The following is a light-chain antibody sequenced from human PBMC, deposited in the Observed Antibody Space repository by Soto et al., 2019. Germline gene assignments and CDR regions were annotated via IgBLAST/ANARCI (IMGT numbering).Light chain of an antibody. Sequence: DIQMTQSPSSVSASVGDRVTMTCRASQGINSWLAWYQQKPGKAPKLLIYAASNLQGGVPSRFSGSGSGTDFTLTISSLQPEDFATYYCQQANSFPWTLGQGTKVDIK. CDR3: QQANSFPWT. V-gene: IGKV1-12*01. CDR1: QGINSW. J-gene: IGKJ1*01. CDR2: AAS.